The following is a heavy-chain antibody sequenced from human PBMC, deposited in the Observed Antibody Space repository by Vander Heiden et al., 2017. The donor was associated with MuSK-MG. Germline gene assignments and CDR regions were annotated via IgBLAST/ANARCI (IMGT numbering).Heavy chain of an antibody. Sequence: EVQLVESGGGLVKPGGSLRLSCAASGFTFSNAWMRWVRQAPGKGLEWFGRIKSKTDGGTTDYAAPVKGRFTISRDDSKNTLYLQMNSLKTEDTAVYYCTTEGYGDFVYYYYYMDVWGKGTTVTVSS. CDR3: TTEGYGDFVYYYYYMDV. V-gene: IGHV3-15*01. J-gene: IGHJ6*03. CDR2: IKSKTDGGTT. D-gene: IGHD4-17*01. CDR1: GFTFSNAW.